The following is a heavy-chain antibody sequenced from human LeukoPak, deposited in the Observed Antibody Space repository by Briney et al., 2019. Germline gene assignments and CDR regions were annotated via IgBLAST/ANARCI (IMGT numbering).Heavy chain of an antibody. CDR1: GFTFNTYG. CDR3: ASGATRLDYFDF. J-gene: IGHJ4*02. D-gene: IGHD1-26*01. Sequence: GGSLRLSCAASGFTFNTYGMHWVRQAPGKGLEWVAVISYDGNSKFHIDAVKGRFIISRDNAKNSLYLQMNSLRAEDTAVYYCASGATRLDYFDFWGQGTLVTVSS. CDR2: ISYDGNSK. V-gene: IGHV3-30*03.